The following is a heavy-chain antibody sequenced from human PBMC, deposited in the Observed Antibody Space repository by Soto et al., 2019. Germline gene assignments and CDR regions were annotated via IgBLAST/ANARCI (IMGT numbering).Heavy chain of an antibody. V-gene: IGHV3-53*01. Sequence: EVQVVESGGGLIQPGGSLRLSCAVSGFTVTSNYMTWVRQAPGKGLEWVSVIYSGGSTYYADSVRGRFTISRDNSKNTLYLQMNSLRAEDTAVYYWATSYTWRLFDYWGQGTLVTVSS. J-gene: IGHJ4*02. CDR1: GFTVTSNY. D-gene: IGHD3-16*01. CDR2: IYSGGST. CDR3: ATSYTWRLFDY.